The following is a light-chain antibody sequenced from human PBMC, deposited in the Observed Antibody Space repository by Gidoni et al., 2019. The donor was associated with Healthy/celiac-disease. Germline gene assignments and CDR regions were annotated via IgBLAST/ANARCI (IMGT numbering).Light chain of an antibody. CDR2: DAS. V-gene: IGKV3-11*01. CDR1: QSVSSY. Sequence: EIVLTQSPATLSLSPGERATISCRASQSVSSYLAWYQQKPGQAHRLLIYDASNRATGIPARFSGSGSGTDFTLTISSLEPEDFAVYYCQQRSNWPPIFTFGPGTKVDIK. J-gene: IGKJ3*01. CDR3: QQRSNWPPIFT.